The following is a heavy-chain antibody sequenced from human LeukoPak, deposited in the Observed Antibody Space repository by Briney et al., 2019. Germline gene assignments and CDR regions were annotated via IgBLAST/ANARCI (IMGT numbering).Heavy chain of an antibody. CDR2: INPNRGGT. J-gene: IGHJ4*02. CDR3: ALRGSGSPYGY. Sequence: ASVKVSCKASGYTFTGYYMHWVRQAPGQGLEWMGWINPNRGGTNYAQKFQGRVTMTRDTSISTAYMELSRLRSDDTAVYYCALRGSGSPYGYWGQGTRVTASS. V-gene: IGHV1-2*02. CDR1: GYTFTGYY. D-gene: IGHD1-26*01.